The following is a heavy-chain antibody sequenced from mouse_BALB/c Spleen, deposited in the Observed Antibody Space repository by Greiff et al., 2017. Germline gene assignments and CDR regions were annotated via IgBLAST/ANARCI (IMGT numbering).Heavy chain of an antibody. J-gene: IGHJ4*01. CDR3: TREGYYAGSYAMDY. V-gene: IGHV1-5*01. CDR2: IYPGNSDT. CDR1: GYSFTSYW. Sequence: VQLQQSGTVLARPGASVKMSCKASGYSFTSYWMHWVKQRPGQGLEWIGAIYPGNSDTSYNQKFKGKAKLTAVTSASTAYMELSSLTNEDSAVYSCTREGYYAGSYAMDYWGQGTSVTVSS. D-gene: IGHD1-1*01.